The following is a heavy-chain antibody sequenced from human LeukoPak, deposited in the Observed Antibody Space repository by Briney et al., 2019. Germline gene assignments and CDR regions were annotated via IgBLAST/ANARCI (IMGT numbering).Heavy chain of an antibody. CDR3: ARTRPYYGMDG. V-gene: IGHV3-48*03. J-gene: IGHJ6*02. Sequence: GGSLRLSCAASGFTFSGYEVTWVRQAPGKGLEWVSYIDTSGSIKHYADSVKGRFTITRDDAKNSLSLQMNSLRAEDTALYYCARTRPYYGMDGWGQGTTVTVSS. CDR1: GFTFSGYE. CDR2: IDTSGSIK.